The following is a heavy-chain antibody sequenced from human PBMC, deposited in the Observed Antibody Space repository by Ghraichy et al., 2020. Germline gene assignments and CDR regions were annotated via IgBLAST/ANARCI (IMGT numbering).Heavy chain of an antibody. CDR2: IKQDGSEK. CDR1: GFTFSSYW. CDR3: AREGGYQLLVYYYYGMDV. J-gene: IGHJ6*02. V-gene: IGHV3-7*03. Sequence: GGSLRLSCAASGFTFSSYWMSWVRQAPGKGLEWVANIKQDGSEKYYVDSVKGRFTISRDNAKNSLYLQMNSLRAEDTAVYYCAREGGYQLLVYYYYGMDVWGQGTTVTVSS. D-gene: IGHD2-2*01.